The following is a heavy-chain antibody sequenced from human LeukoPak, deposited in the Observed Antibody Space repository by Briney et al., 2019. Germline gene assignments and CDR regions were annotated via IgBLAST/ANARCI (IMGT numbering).Heavy chain of an antibody. CDR2: IYYSGST. Sequence: SETLSLTCTVSGGSISSYYWSWIRQPPGKGLEWIGYIYYSGSTNYNPSLKSRVTISVDTPKNQFSLKLSSVTAADTAVYYCARLTKGAQDYYYYGMDVWGQGTTVTVSS. V-gene: IGHV4-59*08. CDR3: ARLTKGAQDYYYYGMDV. J-gene: IGHJ6*02. CDR1: GGSISSYY. D-gene: IGHD3-16*01.